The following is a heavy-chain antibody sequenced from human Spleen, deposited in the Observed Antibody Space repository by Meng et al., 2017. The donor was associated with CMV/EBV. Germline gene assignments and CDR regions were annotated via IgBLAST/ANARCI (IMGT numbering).Heavy chain of an antibody. CDR2: INHSGST. CDR1: RGSFRCCD. J-gene: IGHJ4*02. Sequence: LRQWGAVLLQPSGTLSLSCAVYRGSFRCCDWSWSRHPQWKGLGWIGEINHSGSTNYNPSLKSRVTISVDTSKNQFSLKLSSVTAADTAVYYCARCRYSSGYYYYSPDYFDYWGQGTLVTVSS. D-gene: IGHD3-22*01. CDR3: ARCRYSSGYYYYSPDYFDY. V-gene: IGHV4-34*01.